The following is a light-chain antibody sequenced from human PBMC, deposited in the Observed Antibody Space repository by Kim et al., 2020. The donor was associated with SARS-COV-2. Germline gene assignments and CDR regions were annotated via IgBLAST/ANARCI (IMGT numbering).Light chain of an antibody. CDR2: DAS. V-gene: IGKV3-20*01. CDR3: QQYGSSPYT. CDR1: QSVSSNY. J-gene: IGKJ2*01. Sequence: EIVLTQSPGTLSLSPGERATLSCRASQSVSSNYLAWYQQKPGQAPRLLIYDASSRATGIPDRFSGSGSGTDFTLTISRLEPEDFAVYYCQQYGSSPYTFGQGTNLEI.